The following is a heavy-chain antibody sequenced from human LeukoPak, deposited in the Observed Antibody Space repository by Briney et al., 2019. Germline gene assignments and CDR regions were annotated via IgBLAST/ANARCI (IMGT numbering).Heavy chain of an antibody. CDR2: INSSGGST. V-gene: IGHV1-46*01. D-gene: IGHD3-16*01. CDR1: GNTFTSYY. CDR3: ARDCTMITFGGADGIDY. J-gene: IGHJ4*02. Sequence: ASVKVSCKASGNTFTSYYMHWVRQAPGQGLEWMGIINSSGGSTNYAQKFQGRVTMTRDTSTSTVYMELSSLRSEDTAVYYCARDCTMITFGGADGIDYWGQGTLVTVSS.